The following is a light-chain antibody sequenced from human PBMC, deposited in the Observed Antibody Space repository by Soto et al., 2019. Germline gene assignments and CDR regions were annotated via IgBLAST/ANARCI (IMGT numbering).Light chain of an antibody. Sequence: EIVLTQSPGTLSLSPGERATLSCRASQSLSSSQLAWYQQKPGQAPRLLIHDASSRATGISDRFTGSGSGTDFTLTISSLQSEDFAVYYCHQYNNWPPSFGGGTKVEIK. CDR1: QSLSSSQ. V-gene: IGKV3-20*01. CDR3: HQYNNWPPS. J-gene: IGKJ4*01. CDR2: DAS.